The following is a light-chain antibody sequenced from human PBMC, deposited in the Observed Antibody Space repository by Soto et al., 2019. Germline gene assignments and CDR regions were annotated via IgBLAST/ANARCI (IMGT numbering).Light chain of an antibody. J-gene: IGKJ5*01. Sequence: DIQRTQSPSTLSAPVGARVTITCRASQTISNWLAWYQQKPGKAPTLLIYDASTLERGVPSRFSGTGSGTEFTLSIGSLQPDDFATYYCQQYHTYSITFGQGTKLDIK. V-gene: IGKV1-5*01. CDR2: DAS. CDR1: QTISNW. CDR3: QQYHTYSIT.